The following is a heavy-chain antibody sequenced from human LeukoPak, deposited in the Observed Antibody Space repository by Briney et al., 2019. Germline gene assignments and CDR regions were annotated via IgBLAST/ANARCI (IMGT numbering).Heavy chain of an antibody. CDR2: TSYDGSNK. Sequence: GGSLRLSCAASGFTFSSYAMHWVRQAPGKGLEWVAVTSYDGSNKYYADSVKGRFTISRDNSKNTLYLQMNSLRAEGTAVYYCARERGHCSGGSCYGAFGYWGQGTLVTVSS. D-gene: IGHD2-15*01. CDR3: ARERGHCSGGSCYGAFGY. V-gene: IGHV3-30*04. J-gene: IGHJ4*02. CDR1: GFTFSSYA.